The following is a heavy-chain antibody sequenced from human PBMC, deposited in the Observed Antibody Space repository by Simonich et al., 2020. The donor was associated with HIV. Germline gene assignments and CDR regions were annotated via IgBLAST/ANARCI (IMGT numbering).Heavy chain of an antibody. D-gene: IGHD3-3*01. CDR3: AAGNGLLRFLEWEGTYMDV. J-gene: IGHJ6*03. Sequence: QVQLEQWGAGLLKPSEILSLTCAVYGGSFSSYYWSWIRQPPGKGLEWIWEINHSGNTNYNSSLKSRVTISVDTSKNQFSLKLSSVTAADTAVYYCAAGNGLLRFLEWEGTYMDVWGKGTTVTVSS. V-gene: IGHV4-34*01. CDR1: GGSFSSYY. CDR2: INHSGNT.